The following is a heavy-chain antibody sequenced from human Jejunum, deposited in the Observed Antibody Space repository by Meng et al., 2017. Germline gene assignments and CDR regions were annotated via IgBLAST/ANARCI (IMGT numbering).Heavy chain of an antibody. CDR2: INLADSDT. CDR3: ARANLPSHCSSFSCSRGDYFDY. J-gene: IGHJ4*02. Sequence: GESLKISCKGSGYSFSNYWIGWVRQMPGKGLEWMGIINLADSDTRYSPSSQGQVTFSADKSISTAYLQWNSLQASDTAMYYCARANLPSHCSSFSCSRGDYFDYWGQGTRVTVSS. CDR1: GYSFSNYW. D-gene: IGHD6-13*01. V-gene: IGHV5-51*01.